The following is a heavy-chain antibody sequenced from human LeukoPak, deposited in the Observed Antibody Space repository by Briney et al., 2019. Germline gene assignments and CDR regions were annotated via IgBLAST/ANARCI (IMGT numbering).Heavy chain of an antibody. CDR1: GYTFTSYD. Sequence: ASVKVSCKASGYTFTSYDINWVRQATGQGLEWMGWMNPNSGNTGYAQKFQGRVTMTRNTSISTAYMELSSLRSEDTAVYYCARGRSYDYVWGSYRHNWFDPWGQGTLVTVSS. CDR2: MNPNSGNT. V-gene: IGHV1-8*01. J-gene: IGHJ5*02. D-gene: IGHD3-16*02. CDR3: ARGRSYDYVWGSYRHNWFDP.